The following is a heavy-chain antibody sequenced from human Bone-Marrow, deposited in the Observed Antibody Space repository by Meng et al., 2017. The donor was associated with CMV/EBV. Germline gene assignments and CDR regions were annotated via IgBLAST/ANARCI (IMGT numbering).Heavy chain of an antibody. CDR3: ARDPRWLESLDN. J-gene: IGHJ4*02. CDR1: GFTFSSYA. V-gene: IGHV3-30-3*01. D-gene: IGHD3-22*01. CDR2: ISYDGSNK. Sequence: GESLKISCAASGFTFSSYAMHWVRQAPGKGLEWVAVISYDGSNKYYADSMKGRFTISRDNSKNTLYLQMNSLRAEDTAVYYCARDPRWLESLDNWGQGTLVTVSS.